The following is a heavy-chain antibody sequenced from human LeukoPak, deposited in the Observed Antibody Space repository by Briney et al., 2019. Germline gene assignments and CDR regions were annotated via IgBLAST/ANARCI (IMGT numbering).Heavy chain of an antibody. V-gene: IGHV4-39*07. CDR3: ARGGLSHDPYNWFDP. J-gene: IGHJ5*02. CDR2: INHSGST. CDR1: GGSINSSSYY. D-gene: IGHD1-1*01. Sequence: SETLSLTCTVSGGSINSSSYYWSWIRQPPGKGLEWIGEINHSGSTNYNPSLKSRVTISVDTSKNQFSLKLSSVTAADTAVYYCARGGLSHDPYNWFDPWGQGTLVTVSS.